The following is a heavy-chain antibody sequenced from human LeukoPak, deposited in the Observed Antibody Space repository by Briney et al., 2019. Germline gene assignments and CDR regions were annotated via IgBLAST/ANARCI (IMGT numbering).Heavy chain of an antibody. D-gene: IGHD2-15*01. V-gene: IGHV4-39*01. CDR3: ARLCCSGGSCYSNYYYYYYMDV. Sequence: SETLSLTCTVPGGSISSSSYYWGWIRQPPGKGLEWIGSIYYSGSTYYNPSLKSRVTISVDTSKNQFSLKLSSVTAADTAVYYCARLCCSGGSCYSNYYYYYYMDVWGKGTTVTISS. CDR1: GGSISSSSYY. J-gene: IGHJ6*03. CDR2: IYYSGST.